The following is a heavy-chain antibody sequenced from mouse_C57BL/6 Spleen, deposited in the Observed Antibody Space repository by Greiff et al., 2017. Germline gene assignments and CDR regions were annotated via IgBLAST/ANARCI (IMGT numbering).Heavy chain of an antibody. Sequence: QVQLQQPGAELVRPGTSVTLSCKASGYTFTSYWMHWVKQRPGQGLEWIGVIDPSDSYTNYNQKFKGKATLTVDTSSSTAYMQLSSLTSEDSAVYYCARTPYYGNYVGYWGQGTTLTVSS. V-gene: IGHV1-59*01. J-gene: IGHJ2*01. D-gene: IGHD2-10*01. CDR2: IDPSDSYT. CDR1: GYTFTSYW. CDR3: ARTPYYGNYVGY.